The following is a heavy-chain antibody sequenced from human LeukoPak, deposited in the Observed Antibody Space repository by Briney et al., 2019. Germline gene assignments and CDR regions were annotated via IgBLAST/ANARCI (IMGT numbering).Heavy chain of an antibody. CDR2: INHSGST. CDR1: GGSFSGYY. J-gene: IGHJ3*02. CDR3: ARHMPTVVSHDAFDI. Sequence: SETLSLTCAVYGGSFSGYYWSWIRQPPGKGLEWIGEINHSGSTSYNPSLKSRVTISVDTSKNQFSLKLSSVTAAGTAVYYCARHMPTVVSHDAFDIWGQGTMVTVSS. V-gene: IGHV4-34*01. D-gene: IGHD4-23*01.